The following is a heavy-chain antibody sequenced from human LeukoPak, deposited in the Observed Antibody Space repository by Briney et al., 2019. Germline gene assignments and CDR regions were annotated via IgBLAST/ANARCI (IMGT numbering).Heavy chain of an antibody. J-gene: IGHJ3*02. CDR1: GDSVSSNSAA. Sequence: SQTLSLTCAISGDSVSSNSAAWNWIRQSPSRGLEWLGRTYYRSKWYNDYAVSVKSRITINPDTSKNQFSLQLNSVTPEDTAVYYCARESSQLWFGELLPDAFDIWGQGTMVTVSS. V-gene: IGHV6-1*01. D-gene: IGHD3-10*01. CDR2: TYYRSKWYN. CDR3: ARESSQLWFGELLPDAFDI.